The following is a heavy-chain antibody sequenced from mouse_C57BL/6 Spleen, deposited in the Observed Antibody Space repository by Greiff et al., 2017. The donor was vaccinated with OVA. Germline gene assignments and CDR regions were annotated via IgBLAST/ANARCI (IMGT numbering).Heavy chain of an antibody. CDR2: INPGSGGT. V-gene: IGHV1-54*01. J-gene: IGHJ1*03. CDR3: YYYGSSSHWYFDV. CDR1: GYAFTNYL. D-gene: IGHD1-1*01. Sequence: QVQLQQSGAELVRPGTSVKVSCKASGYAFTNYLIEWVKQRPGQGLEWIGVINPGSGGTNYNEKFKGKATLTADKSSSTAYMQLSSLTSEDSAVYFCYYYGSSSHWYFDVWGTGTTVTVSS.